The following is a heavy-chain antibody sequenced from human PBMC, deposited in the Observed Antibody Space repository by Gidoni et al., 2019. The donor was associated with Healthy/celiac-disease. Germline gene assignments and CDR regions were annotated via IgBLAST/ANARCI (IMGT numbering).Heavy chain of an antibody. D-gene: IGHD1-26*01. J-gene: IGHJ4*02. Sequence: EVQLLESGGGLVQPGGSLRLSCAASGFPFGSYAMSWVRQAPGTGLEWVSAISGSGGSTYYADSVKGRFTISRDNSKNTLYLQMNSLRAEDTAVYYCAKDGSIVGAKGGDYWGQGTLVTVSS. CDR1: GFPFGSYA. CDR2: ISGSGGST. CDR3: AKDGSIVGAKGGDY. V-gene: IGHV3-23*01.